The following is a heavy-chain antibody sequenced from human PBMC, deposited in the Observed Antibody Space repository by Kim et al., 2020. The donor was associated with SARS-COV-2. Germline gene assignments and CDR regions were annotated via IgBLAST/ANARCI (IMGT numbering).Heavy chain of an antibody. CDR1: GFTFRDAC. V-gene: IGHV3-15*01. Sequence: GGSLRLSCAASGFTFRDACMSWVRQAPGKWLEWVGRIKTSARGPTYYSAPLKGRFLISRDDSRNTLYLQMSSLKTEETAVYFCTTDRGANCGGDCYEAFWGQGTLVTVSS. CDR3: TTDRGANCGGDCYEAF. CDR2: IKTSARGPT. J-gene: IGHJ1*01. D-gene: IGHD2-21*02.